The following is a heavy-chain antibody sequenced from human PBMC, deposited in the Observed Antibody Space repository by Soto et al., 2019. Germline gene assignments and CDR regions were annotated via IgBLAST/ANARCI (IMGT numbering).Heavy chain of an antibody. J-gene: IGHJ5*02. CDR2: ISSSSSYI. V-gene: IGHV3-21*01. CDR1: GFTFSSYS. D-gene: IGHD3-3*01. CDR3: ARGEIYDFWSGYYNS. Sequence: GGSLRLSCAASGFTFSSYSMNWVRQAPGKGLEWVSSISSSSSYIYYADSVKGRFTISRDNAKNSLYLQMNSLRAEDTAVYYCARGEIYDFWSGYYNSWGQGTLVTVSS.